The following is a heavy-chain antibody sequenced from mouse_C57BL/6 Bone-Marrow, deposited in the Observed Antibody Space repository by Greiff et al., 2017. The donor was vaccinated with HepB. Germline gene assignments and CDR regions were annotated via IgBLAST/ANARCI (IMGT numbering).Heavy chain of an antibody. J-gene: IGHJ2*01. CDR2: IHPNSGST. CDR3: ARGGGDDGFDY. CDR1: GYTFTSYW. Sequence: QVQLQQSGAELVKPGASVKLSCKASGYTFTSYWMHWVKQRPGQGLEWIGMIHPNSGSTNYNEKFKSKATLTVDKSSSTAYMQLSSLTSEDSAVYYCARGGGDDGFDYWGQGTTLTVSS. D-gene: IGHD2-12*01. V-gene: IGHV1-64*01.